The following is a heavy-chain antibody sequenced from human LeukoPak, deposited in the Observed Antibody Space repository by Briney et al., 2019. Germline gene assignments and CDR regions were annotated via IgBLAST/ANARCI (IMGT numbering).Heavy chain of an antibody. J-gene: IGHJ4*02. CDR1: GVSINSHY. CDR2: INHSGST. D-gene: IGHD5-12*01. CDR3: ARGVGGYDFQYYFDY. V-gene: IGHV4-34*01. Sequence: PSETLSLTCTVSGVSINSHYWSWIRQPPGKGLEWIGEINHSGSTNYNPSLKSRVTISVDTSKNQFSLKLSSVTAADTAVYYCARGVGGYDFQYYFDYWGQGTLVTVSS.